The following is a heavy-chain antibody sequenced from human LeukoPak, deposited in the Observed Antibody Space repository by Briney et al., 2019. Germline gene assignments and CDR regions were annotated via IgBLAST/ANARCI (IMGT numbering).Heavy chain of an antibody. CDR2: IWYDGSNK. CDR3: ARDKQNSNWFDP. CDR1: GFTFSSYG. Sequence: PGGSLRLSCAASGFTFSSYGMHWVRQAPGKGLEWVAVIWYDGSNKYYADSVKGRFTIPRDNAKNTLYLQMNSLRAEDMAVYYCARDKQNSNWFDPWGQGTLVTVSS. J-gene: IGHJ5*02. D-gene: IGHD1/OR15-1a*01. V-gene: IGHV3-33*01.